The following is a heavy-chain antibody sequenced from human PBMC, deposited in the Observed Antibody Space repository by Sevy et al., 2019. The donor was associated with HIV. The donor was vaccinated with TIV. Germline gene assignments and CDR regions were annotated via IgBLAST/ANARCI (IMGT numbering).Heavy chain of an antibody. V-gene: IGHV3-48*03. J-gene: IGHJ5*02. CDR1: GFTFSRYD. CDR2: ISSSGSSL. D-gene: IGHD2-8*01. Sequence: GGSLRLSCTASGFTFSRYDMNWVRQAPGKGLEWVSKISSSGSSLYYADSVKGRFTISRDNAKNSLNLQMNSLRAEDTAVYYCTRNGGAFDNGFDPWGQGTLVTVSS. CDR3: TRNGGAFDNGFDP.